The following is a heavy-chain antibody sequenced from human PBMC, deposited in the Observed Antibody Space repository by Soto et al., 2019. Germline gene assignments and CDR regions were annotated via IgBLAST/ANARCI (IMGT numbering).Heavy chain of an antibody. CDR2: IYPNSGGT. CDR3: ARLDSTSSVFYFDS. J-gene: IGHJ4*02. CDR1: GYTFTDYF. V-gene: IGHV1-2*02. D-gene: IGHD6-6*01. Sequence: EASVKVSCKASGYTFTDYFMHWVRQAPGQGLEWMGWIYPNSGGTNYAQKFQGRVTMTRDTSISTAYMELIRLRSDDTAVYYCARLDSTSSVFYFDSWGQGTLVNVSS.